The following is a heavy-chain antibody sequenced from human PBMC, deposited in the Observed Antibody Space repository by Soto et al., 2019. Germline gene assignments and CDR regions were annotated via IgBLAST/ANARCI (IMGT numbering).Heavy chain of an antibody. V-gene: IGHV4-34*01. J-gene: IGHJ4*02. CDR1: GGSFSGYY. D-gene: IGHD5-18*01. Sequence: SETLSLTCAVYGGSFSGYYWSWIRQPPGKGLEWIGEINHSGSTNYNPSLKSRVTISVDTSKNQFSLKLSSVTAADTAVYYCARGYGYSYPFPDYWGQGTLVTVSS. CDR2: INHSGST. CDR3: ARGYGYSYPFPDY.